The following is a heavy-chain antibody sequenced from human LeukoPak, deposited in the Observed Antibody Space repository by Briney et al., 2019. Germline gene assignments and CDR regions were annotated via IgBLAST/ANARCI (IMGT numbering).Heavy chain of an antibody. D-gene: IGHD2-2*01. CDR1: GGTFSSYA. CDR3: ARGLGVVVPAASPYYFDY. V-gene: IGHV1-69*01. CDR2: IIPIFGTA. J-gene: IGHJ4*02. Sequence: SVKVSCKASGGTFSSYAISWVRQAPGQGLEWMGGIIPIFGTANYAQKFQGRVTITADESTSTAYMELSSLRSEDTAVYYCARGLGVVVPAASPYYFDYWGQGTLVTVSS.